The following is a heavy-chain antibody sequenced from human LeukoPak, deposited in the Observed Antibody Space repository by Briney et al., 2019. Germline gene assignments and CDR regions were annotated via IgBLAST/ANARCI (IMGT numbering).Heavy chain of an antibody. J-gene: IGHJ4*02. CDR2: INPSGGST. D-gene: IGHD2-15*01. CDR1: GYTFTSYY. Sequence: ASVKVSCKASGYTFTSYYMHWVRQAPGRGREWMGLINPSGGSTSYAQKFQGRVTMTRDTSTSTVYMELSSLRSEDTAVYYCARERILRRGFDYWGQGTLVTVSS. CDR3: ARERILRRGFDY. V-gene: IGHV1-46*01.